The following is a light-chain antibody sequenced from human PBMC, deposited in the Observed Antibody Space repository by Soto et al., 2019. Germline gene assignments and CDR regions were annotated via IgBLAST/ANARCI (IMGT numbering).Light chain of an antibody. CDR1: QSVRSN. CDR2: DAS. Sequence: EIVMTQSPATLSVSPGERATLSCGASQSVRSNLAWYQQKPGQSPRLLIYDASTRAAGIPARFSGSGSGTEFTLTISSLQSEDFAVYYCQQYNNWPGYTFGQGTKLEIK. CDR3: QQYNNWPGYT. V-gene: IGKV3-15*01. J-gene: IGKJ2*01.